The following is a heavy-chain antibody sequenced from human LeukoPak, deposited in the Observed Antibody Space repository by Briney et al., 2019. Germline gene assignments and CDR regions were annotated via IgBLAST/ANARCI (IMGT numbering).Heavy chain of an antibody. CDR1: GFTFSSYA. Sequence: GGSLRLSCAAPGFTFSSYAMTWVRQGPGKGLEWVSLISGNSGSKFYADSVKGRFTISRDNAKNTVLLQMNSLRADDTAVYYCAKEGRIAAGTGDYFDYWGQGTLVTVSS. CDR2: ISGNSGSK. CDR3: AKEGRIAAGTGDYFDY. J-gene: IGHJ4*02. D-gene: IGHD6-13*01. V-gene: IGHV3-23*01.